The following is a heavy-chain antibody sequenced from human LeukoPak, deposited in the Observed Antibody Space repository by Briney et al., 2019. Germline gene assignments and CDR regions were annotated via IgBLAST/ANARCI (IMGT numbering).Heavy chain of an antibody. V-gene: IGHV3-33*01. D-gene: IGHD3-16*01. CDR3: ARDPSIWGDYYGMDV. Sequence: GGSLRLSCAASGFTFSSYGMHWVRQAPGKGLEWVAVIWFDGSNKYYADSVKGRFTISRDNSKNTLYLQMNSLRAEDTAVYYCARDPSIWGDYYGMDVWGQGTTVTVSS. CDR2: IWFDGSNK. J-gene: IGHJ6*02. CDR1: GFTFSSYG.